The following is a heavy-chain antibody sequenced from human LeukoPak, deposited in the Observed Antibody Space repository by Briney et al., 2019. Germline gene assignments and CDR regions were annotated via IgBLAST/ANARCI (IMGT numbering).Heavy chain of an antibody. CDR1: GYTFTSYD. J-gene: IGHJ5*02. CDR3: ARKYSSSWLRDHNWFDP. D-gene: IGHD6-13*01. Sequence: ASVKLSCKASGYTFTSYDINWVRQATGQGLEWMGWMNPNSGNTGYAQKFQGRVTMTRNTSISTAYMELSSLRSEDTAVYYCARKYSSSWLRDHNWFDPWGQGTLVTVSS. V-gene: IGHV1-8*01. CDR2: MNPNSGNT.